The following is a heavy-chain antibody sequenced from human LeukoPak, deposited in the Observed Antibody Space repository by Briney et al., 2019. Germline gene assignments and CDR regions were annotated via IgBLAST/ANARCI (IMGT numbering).Heavy chain of an antibody. J-gene: IGHJ4*01. V-gene: IGHV3-30*02. CDR2: IRYDGSNT. D-gene: IGHD3-10*01. CDR1: GFSFSHFG. CDR3: TKDKTRIGSTSGFDY. Sequence: GGSLRLSCAASGFSFSHFGIHWVRQAPGKGLEWVGFIRYDGSNTYYADSVKGRFTISRDNSNNTLYVQMNSLRVEDTATYYCTKDKTRIGSTSGFDYWGHGTLVTVSS.